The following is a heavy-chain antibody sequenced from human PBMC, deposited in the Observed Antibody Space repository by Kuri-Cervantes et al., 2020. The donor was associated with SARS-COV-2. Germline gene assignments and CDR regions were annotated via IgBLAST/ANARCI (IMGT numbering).Heavy chain of an antibody. CDR3: ARDIKGKTAAGTVFYYYYYGMDV. CDR2: IYSAGNT. CDR1: GFTVSRDY. V-gene: IGHV3-53*01. J-gene: IGHJ6*02. D-gene: IGHD6-13*01. Sequence: GGSLRLSCATSGFTVSRDYMSWVRQAPGKGLEWVSLIYSAGNTYYAASVKGRFTISRDDSNNTLYLQMNSLRAEDTAVYYCARDIKGKTAAGTVFYYYYYGMDVWGQGTTVTVSS.